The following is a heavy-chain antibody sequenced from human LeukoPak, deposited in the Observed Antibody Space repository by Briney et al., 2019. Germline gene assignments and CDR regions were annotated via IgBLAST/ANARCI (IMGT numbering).Heavy chain of an antibody. Sequence: SETLSLTCAVYGGSFSGYYWSWIRQPPGKGLEWIGEINHSGSTNYNSSLKSRVTISVDTSKNQFSLKLSSVTAADTAVYYCARGTVLTTIFGVSTQTNDAFDIWGQGIMVTVSS. CDR1: GGSFSGYY. V-gene: IGHV4-34*01. D-gene: IGHD3-3*01. CDR2: INHSGST. CDR3: ARGTVLTTIFGVSTQTNDAFDI. J-gene: IGHJ3*02.